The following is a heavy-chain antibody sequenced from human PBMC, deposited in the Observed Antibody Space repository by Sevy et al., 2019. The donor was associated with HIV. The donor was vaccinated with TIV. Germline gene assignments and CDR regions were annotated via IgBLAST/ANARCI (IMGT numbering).Heavy chain of an antibody. J-gene: IGHJ4*02. Sequence: GGSLRLSCAASGFTFSDYYMSWIRQAPGKGLEWVSYISSSGSTIYYADSVKGRFTICRDNAKNSLYLQMNSLRAEDTAVYYCARTRIAAAGDFFDYWGQGTLVTVSS. V-gene: IGHV3-11*04. CDR1: GFTFSDYY. D-gene: IGHD6-13*01. CDR3: ARTRIAAAGDFFDY. CDR2: ISSSGSTI.